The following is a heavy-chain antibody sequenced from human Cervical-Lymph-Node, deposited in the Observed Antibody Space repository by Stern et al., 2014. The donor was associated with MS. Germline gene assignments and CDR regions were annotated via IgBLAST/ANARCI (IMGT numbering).Heavy chain of an antibody. V-gene: IGHV4-4*02. J-gene: IGHJ4*02. Sequence: QVQLQESGPGLVKPSGTLSLTCAVSGDSISSNYWWTWVRQPPRKGLERIGEIFHSGSPSYNPSLRSRVTISVNKSKNQFSLKLASETAADTAVYYCARATRYSGGSLGYWGQGTLVTVSS. CDR2: IFHSGSP. CDR3: ARATRYSGGSLGY. D-gene: IGHD1-26*01. CDR1: GDSISSNYW.